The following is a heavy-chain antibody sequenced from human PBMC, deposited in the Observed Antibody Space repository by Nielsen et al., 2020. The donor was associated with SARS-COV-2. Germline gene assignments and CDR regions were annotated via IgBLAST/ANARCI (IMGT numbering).Heavy chain of an antibody. CDR2: IWYDGSNK. CDR3: ARASNFDSSGYDGLAASIDY. CDR1: GFTFNNSG. J-gene: IGHJ4*02. Sequence: GESLKISCAASGFTFNNSGMHWVRQAPGKGLEWVALIWYDGSNKYYADSVKGRFTISRDDSKTTLYLQMSSLRAEDTAMYFCARASNFDSSGYDGLAASIDYWGLGTLVTVSS. D-gene: IGHD3-22*01. V-gene: IGHV3-33*08.